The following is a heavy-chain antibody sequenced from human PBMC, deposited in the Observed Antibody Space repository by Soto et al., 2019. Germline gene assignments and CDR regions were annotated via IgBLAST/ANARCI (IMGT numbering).Heavy chain of an antibody. D-gene: IGHD5-12*01. CDR2: MYYSGST. Sequence: SETLSLTCTVSGGSISSSSQYWGWIRQPPGKGLEWIATMYYSGSTYYNPSLRGRVTISVDTSKNQFSLKLRSVTAADTAVYYFARHVFDGYNYVWFDPWGQGTPVTSPQ. J-gene: IGHJ5*02. V-gene: IGHV4-39*01. CDR1: GGSISSSSQY. CDR3: ARHVFDGYNYVWFDP.